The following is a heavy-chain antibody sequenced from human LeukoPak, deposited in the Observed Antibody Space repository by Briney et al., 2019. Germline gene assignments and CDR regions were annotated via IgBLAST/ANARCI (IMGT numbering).Heavy chain of an antibody. CDR3: ARGPDFYDSSGYYPI. D-gene: IGHD3-22*01. CDR2: INHSGST. V-gene: IGHV4-34*01. J-gene: IGHJ4*02. CDR1: GGSFRNYY. Sequence: PSPTLALTLAVYGGSFRNYYWSLIRQPPGKVLDWIGDINHSGSTKYNPSLKSRVTISVDRSKNQFSLKLSSVTAADTAVYYCARGPDFYDSSGYYPIWGQGTLVTVSS.